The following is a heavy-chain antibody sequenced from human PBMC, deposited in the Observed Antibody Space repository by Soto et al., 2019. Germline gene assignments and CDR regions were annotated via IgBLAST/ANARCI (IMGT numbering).Heavy chain of an antibody. CDR3: ARDGYCSGGTCHPLKFYFDN. D-gene: IGHD2-15*01. V-gene: IGHV3-74*01. CDR2: INSDGSST. Sequence: LRLSCAASGFPFSNNWMHWVRQAPGKGPVWVSRINSDGSSTYYADSVKGRFTISRDNAKNSLYLQMNSLRAEDTAVYYCARDGYCSGGTCHPLKFYFDNWGPGSLVTVSS. J-gene: IGHJ4*02. CDR1: GFPFSNNW.